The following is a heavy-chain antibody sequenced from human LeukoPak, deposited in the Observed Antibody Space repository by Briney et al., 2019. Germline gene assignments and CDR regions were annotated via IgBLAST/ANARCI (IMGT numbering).Heavy chain of an antibody. CDR1: GHTFRNYY. D-gene: IGHD3-3*01. V-gene: IGHV1-46*01. Sequence: ASVKVSCKASGHTFRNYYVHWVRQAPGHGLDWMGIINPSADITAYAQKFQGRVTMTRDTSMSTVYMELSSLRSEDTAVYYCARGGLQWELLGNWFDPWGQGTLVTVSS. J-gene: IGHJ5*02. CDR3: ARGGLQWELLGNWFDP. CDR2: INPSADIT.